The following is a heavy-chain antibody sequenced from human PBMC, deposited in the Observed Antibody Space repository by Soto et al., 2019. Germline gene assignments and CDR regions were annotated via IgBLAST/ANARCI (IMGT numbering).Heavy chain of an antibody. Sequence: QVQLVQSGAEVKKPGSWVKVSCKASGGIFSTYAISGLRQAPGQGLEWTGGIIPIFGTPNYAQRFQGRVTLTAEEATSTAYMELRRLRSEDTAVYYCAGDRDDYGWANYYNRIDFWGQGTLVTVSS. D-gene: IGHD3-10*01. CDR3: AGDRDDYGWANYYNRIDF. V-gene: IGHV1-69*01. J-gene: IGHJ4*02. CDR1: GGIFSTYA. CDR2: IIPIFGTP.